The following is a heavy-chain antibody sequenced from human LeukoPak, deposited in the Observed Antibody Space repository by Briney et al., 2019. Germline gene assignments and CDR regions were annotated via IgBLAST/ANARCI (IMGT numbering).Heavy chain of an antibody. CDR1: GFTFSSNW. CDR2: INQDGSAR. V-gene: IGHV3-7*03. Sequence: PGGSLRLSCAASGFTFSSNWMSWVRQAPGKGLEWVANINQDGSARFYVDSVKGRFTISRDNAKNTLYLQMNSLRAEDTAVYYCANVPATDAFDIWGQGTMVTVSS. CDR3: ANVPATDAFDI. D-gene: IGHD2-2*01. J-gene: IGHJ3*02.